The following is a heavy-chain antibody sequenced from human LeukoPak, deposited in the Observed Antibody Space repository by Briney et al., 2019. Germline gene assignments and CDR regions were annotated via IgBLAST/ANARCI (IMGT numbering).Heavy chain of an antibody. J-gene: IGHJ4*02. CDR3: TRATVTPH. CDR2: IRGKGYGGTT. D-gene: IGHD4-17*01. V-gene: IGHV3-49*03. CDR1: GFTFGDYP. Sequence: GGSLRLSCTASGFTFGDYPMNWFRQALGKGLEWVGFIRGKGYGGTTEYAASVKGRFTISRDDSQSIAYLQMNSLKTEDTAVYYCTRATVTPHWGQGTLVTVSS.